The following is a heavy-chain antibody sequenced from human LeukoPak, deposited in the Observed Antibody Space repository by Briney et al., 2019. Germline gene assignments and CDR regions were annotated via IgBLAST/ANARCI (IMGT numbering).Heavy chain of an antibody. J-gene: IGHJ3*02. D-gene: IGHD6-13*01. V-gene: IGHV1-2*02. CDR1: GYRFTDYY. Sequence: ASVKVSCKASGYRFTDYYIHWVRQAPGQGLEWMGWINPNSGDINYAQKFQGRVTMTRDTSISTAYMELSGLRFDDTAVYYCARRIAALGNDAFDIWGQGTMLTVSS. CDR2: INPNSGDI. CDR3: ARRIAALGNDAFDI.